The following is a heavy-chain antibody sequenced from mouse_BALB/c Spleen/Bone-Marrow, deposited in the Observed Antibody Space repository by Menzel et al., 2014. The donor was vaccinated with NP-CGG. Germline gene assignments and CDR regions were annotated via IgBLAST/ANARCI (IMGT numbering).Heavy chain of an antibody. D-gene: IGHD1-2*01. CDR3: AKNYCYGYVAY. J-gene: IGHJ3*01. V-gene: IGHV4-1*02. CDR2: INPASSTI. Sequence: DVQLQESGGGLVQPGGSLKLSCAASGFDFSRYWMTWVRQAPGKGLEWIGEINPASSTINYTPSLKDKFIISRDNAKNTLYLQMSKVRSEDAALYYCAKNYCYGYVAYWGQGTLVTGSA. CDR1: GFDFSRYW.